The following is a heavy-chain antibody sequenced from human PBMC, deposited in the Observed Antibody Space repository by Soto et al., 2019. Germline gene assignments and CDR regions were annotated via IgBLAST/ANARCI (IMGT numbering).Heavy chain of an antibody. CDR2: KWYDGSNK. CDR3: ASVVVVVAANGAFDI. CDR1: GFTFSSYG. Sequence: GGSLRLSCAASGFTFSSYGMHWVRQAPGKGLEWVAVKWYDGSNKYYADSVKGRFTISRDNSKNTLYLQMNSLRAEDTAVYYCASVVVVVAANGAFDIWGQGTMVTVSS. V-gene: IGHV3-33*01. D-gene: IGHD2-15*01. J-gene: IGHJ3*02.